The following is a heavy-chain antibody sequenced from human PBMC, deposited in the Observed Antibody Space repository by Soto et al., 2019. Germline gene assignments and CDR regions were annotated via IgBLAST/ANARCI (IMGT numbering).Heavy chain of an antibody. CDR3: ARTDRDFYGLDV. CDR2: ISAAGDP. CDR1: GFTFRNYD. V-gene: IGHV3-13*05. Sequence: EVQLVESGGGLVQPGGSLRISCEASGFTFRNYDMHWVRQGTGKGLEWVSGISAAGDPDYADSVEGRFTISRENAQNSFFLQMNSLRVGGTAVYYCARTDRDFYGLDVWGQGTTVIVSS. J-gene: IGHJ6*02.